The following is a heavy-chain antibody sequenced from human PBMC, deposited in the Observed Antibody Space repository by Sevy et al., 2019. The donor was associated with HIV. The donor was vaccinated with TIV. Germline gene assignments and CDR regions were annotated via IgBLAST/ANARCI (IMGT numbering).Heavy chain of an antibody. CDR1: GFTFTSYA. Sequence: GGSLRLSCAVSGFTFTSYAMNWVRQAPGKGLEWVSGVSGSGGSTYYADSVKGRFSISRDNVRNTLYLQINSLRAEDTAVYYCVKDAAYDNTYLDYWGQGTLVTVSS. J-gene: IGHJ4*02. CDR3: VKDAAYDNTYLDY. D-gene: IGHD3-22*01. V-gene: IGHV3-23*01. CDR2: VSGSGGST.